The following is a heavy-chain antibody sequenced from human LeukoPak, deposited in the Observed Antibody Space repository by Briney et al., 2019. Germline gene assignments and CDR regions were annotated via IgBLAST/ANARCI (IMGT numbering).Heavy chain of an antibody. J-gene: IGHJ3*02. CDR3: ASPTRGGAFDI. CDR2: LYSGGRT. D-gene: IGHD5-24*01. CDR1: GFTVSTNY. V-gene: IGHV3-53*04. Sequence: GGSLRLSCAASGFTVSTNYMTWVRQAPRKGLEWVSVLYSGGRTHYADSVKGRFTISRHNSKNTLYLQMNSLRAEDTAVYYCASPTRGGAFDIWSQGTMVTVSS.